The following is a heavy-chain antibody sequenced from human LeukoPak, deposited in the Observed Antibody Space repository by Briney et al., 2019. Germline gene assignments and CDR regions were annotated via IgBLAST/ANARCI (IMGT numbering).Heavy chain of an antibody. CDR2: INHSGST. J-gene: IGHJ6*02. V-gene: IGHV4-34*01. Sequence: SETLSLTCAVYGGSFSGYYWSWIRQPPGKGLEWIGEINHSGSTNYNPSLKSRVTISVDTSKNQFSLKLSSVTAADTAVYYCARGFSIIDSGSYYYYYGMDVWGQGTTVTVSS. CDR1: GGSFSGYY. CDR3: ARGFSIIDSGSYYYYYGMDV. D-gene: IGHD1-26*01.